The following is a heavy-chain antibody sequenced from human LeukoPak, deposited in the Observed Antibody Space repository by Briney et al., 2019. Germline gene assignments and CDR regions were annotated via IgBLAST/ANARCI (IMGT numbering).Heavy chain of an antibody. Sequence: GGSLRLSFAASGFTSSNYALHWVGQAPARGRDWVTFISSDENNKSYADSVKGRFTISRDNSKNTVDMQMNSLRPEDTAVYYCARVGGSGWSYYFDHWGQGTLVTVSS. CDR2: ISSDENNK. D-gene: IGHD6-19*01. V-gene: IGHV3-30*01. CDR3: ARVGGSGWSYYFDH. J-gene: IGHJ4*02. CDR1: GFTSSNYA.